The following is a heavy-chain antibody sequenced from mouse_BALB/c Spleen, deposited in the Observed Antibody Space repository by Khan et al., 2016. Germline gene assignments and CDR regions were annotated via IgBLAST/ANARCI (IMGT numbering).Heavy chain of an antibody. Sequence: EVQLVESGPGLVKPSQSLSLTCSVTGYSITSGYYWNWIRQFPVNKLEWMGYISYDGSNNYNPSLKNRTSITRETTKNQFFLKLNSVTTENTAAYCCASGSWDFDCGTQGTALTVAS. V-gene: IGHV3-6*02. D-gene: IGHD4-1*01. CDR3: ASGSWDFDC. J-gene: IGHJ2*01. CDR2: ISYDGSN. CDR1: GYSITSGYY.